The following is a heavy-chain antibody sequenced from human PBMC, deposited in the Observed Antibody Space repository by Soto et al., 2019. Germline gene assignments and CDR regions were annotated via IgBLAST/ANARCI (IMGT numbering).Heavy chain of an antibody. CDR1: GFTFSSYG. J-gene: IGHJ5*02. Sequence: ESGGGVVQPGRSLRLSCAASGFTFSSYGMHWVRQAPGKGLEWVAVISYDGSNKYYADSVKGRFTISRDNSKNTLYLQMNSLRAEDTAVYYCAKGGGYYDRNWFDPWGQGTLVTVSS. CDR2: ISYDGSNK. D-gene: IGHD3-22*01. V-gene: IGHV3-30*18. CDR3: AKGGGYYDRNWFDP.